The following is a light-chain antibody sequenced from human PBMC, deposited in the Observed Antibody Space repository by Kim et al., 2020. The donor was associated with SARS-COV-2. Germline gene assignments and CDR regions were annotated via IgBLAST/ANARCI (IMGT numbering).Light chain of an antibody. CDR3: QSYDSGLSGSGV. J-gene: IGLJ2*01. CDR1: SSNIGAGYD. V-gene: IGLV1-40*01. CDR2: GNS. Sequence: QLVLTQPPSVSGAPGQRVTISCNGSSSNIGAGYDVHWYQQLPGTAPKLLIYGNSNRPSGVPDRFSGSKSGTSASLAITGLQAEDEADYYCQSYDSGLSGSGVFGGGTKVTVL.